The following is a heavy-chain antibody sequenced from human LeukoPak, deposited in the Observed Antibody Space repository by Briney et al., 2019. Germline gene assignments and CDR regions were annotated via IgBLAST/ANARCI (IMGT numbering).Heavy chain of an antibody. V-gene: IGHV3-7*01. J-gene: IGHJ4*02. Sequence: GGSLRLSCAASGFTFSSYWMSWVRQAPGKGLEWVANIKQDGSEKYYVDSAKGRFTISRDNAKNSLYLQMNSLRAEDTAVYYCARLGEIRYDSSGFDYWGQGTLVTVSS. D-gene: IGHD3-22*01. CDR2: IKQDGSEK. CDR3: ARLGEIRYDSSGFDY. CDR1: GFTFSSYW.